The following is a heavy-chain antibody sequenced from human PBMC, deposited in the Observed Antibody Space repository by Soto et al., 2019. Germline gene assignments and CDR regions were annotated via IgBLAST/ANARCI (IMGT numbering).Heavy chain of an antibody. J-gene: IGHJ6*02. CDR3: ARGVAAAARPGTENYYYYGMDV. CDR1: GYTLTELS. D-gene: IGHD6-13*01. CDR2: FDPEDGET. Sequence: GASVKVSCKVSGYTLTELSMHWVRQAPGKGLEWMGGFDPEDGETIYAQKFQGRVTMTEDTSTDTAYMELCSLRSEDTAVYYCARGVAAAARPGTENYYYYGMDVWGQGTTVTVS. V-gene: IGHV1-24*01.